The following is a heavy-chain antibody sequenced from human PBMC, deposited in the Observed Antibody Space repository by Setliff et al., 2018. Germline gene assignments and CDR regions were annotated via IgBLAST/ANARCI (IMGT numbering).Heavy chain of an antibody. J-gene: IGHJ4*02. CDR2: IWDDGGNK. V-gene: IGHV3-33*08. D-gene: IGHD2-15*01. CDR1: GFTFSSYR. CDR3: ARTCSGSGCYAGLES. Sequence: GGSLRLSCAASGFTFSSYRMHWVRQAPGKGLEWVAVIWDDGGNKYHADSVKGRFTISRDNARNSLYLQMNSLRPEDTAVYYCARTCSGSGCYAGLESWGQGTPVTAPQ.